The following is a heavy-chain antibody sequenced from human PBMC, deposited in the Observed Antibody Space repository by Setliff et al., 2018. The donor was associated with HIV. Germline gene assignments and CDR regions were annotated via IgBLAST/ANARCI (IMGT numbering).Heavy chain of an antibody. CDR1: RGSISSSTYY. D-gene: IGHD5-12*01. J-gene: IGHJ4*02. CDR2: IFSDGAT. V-gene: IGHV4-39*01. Sequence: KPSETLSLTCTVSRGSISSSTYYWTWIRQPPGKGLEWIGSIFSDGATYYNPSLSSPVTISWDTSRNQFYLELRSVSAAETAVYFCATTVDIVTTDDSWGQGILVTVSS. CDR3: ATTVDIVTTDDS.